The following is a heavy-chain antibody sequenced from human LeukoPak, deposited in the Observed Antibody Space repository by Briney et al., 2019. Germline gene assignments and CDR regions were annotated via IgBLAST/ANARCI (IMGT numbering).Heavy chain of an antibody. CDR2: IFQSGGA. CDR3: ARNPRDGHTFDY. V-gene: IGHV4-4*02. D-gene: IGHD5-24*01. Sequence: PSETLSLTCAVSGDSISSSNWWSWVRQPPGMGLEWVGEIFQSGGANYNPSLKSRVTISVDKSKNQFSLNLRSVTAADTAVYYCARNPRDGHTFDYWGQGTLVTVSS. J-gene: IGHJ4*02. CDR1: GDSISSSNW.